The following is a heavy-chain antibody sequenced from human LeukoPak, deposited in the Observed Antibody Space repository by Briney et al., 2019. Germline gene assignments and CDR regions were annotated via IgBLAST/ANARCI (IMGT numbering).Heavy chain of an antibody. CDR2: ISWNGGTI. CDR3: VKGTSDIVSTIAFDY. V-gene: IGHV3-9*01. J-gene: IGHJ4*02. Sequence: GGSLRLSCEASGFTFDDYAMHWVRQAPGKGLEWVSGISWNGGTIGYADSVRGRFTLSRDNPRYSLYLEMNSLRGEDTAFYYCVKGTSDIVSTIAFDYWGQGALVTVSS. D-gene: IGHD5/OR15-5a*01. CDR1: GFTFDDYA.